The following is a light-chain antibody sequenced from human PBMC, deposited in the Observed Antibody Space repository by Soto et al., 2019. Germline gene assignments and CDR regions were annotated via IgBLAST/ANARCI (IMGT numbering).Light chain of an antibody. CDR1: LDISNS. V-gene: IGKV1-12*01. CDR2: GAS. Sequence: DIQMTQSPSSVSASVGDRLTITCRASLDISNSLAWYQQTPGKAPKLLLRGASSLHRGVSSRFSGGGAGTEFTLTISSLKPEDFATYYCQQTSAFPRTFGQGTKVDVK. CDR3: QQTSAFPRT. J-gene: IGKJ1*01.